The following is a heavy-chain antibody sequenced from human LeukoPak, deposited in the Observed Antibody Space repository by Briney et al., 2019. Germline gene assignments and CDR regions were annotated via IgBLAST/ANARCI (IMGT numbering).Heavy chain of an antibody. CDR2: INSDGSST. V-gene: IGHV3-74*01. D-gene: IGHD2-2*01. CDR3: ARRVVVPAAPYYLDY. J-gene: IGHJ4*02. Sequence: GGSLRLSCAASGFIFSSYWMHWVRQAPGKGLVWVSRINSDGSSTSYADSVKGRFTISRDNAKNTLYLQMNSLRAEDTAVYYCARRVVVPAAPYYLDYWGQGTLVTVSS. CDR1: GFIFSSYW.